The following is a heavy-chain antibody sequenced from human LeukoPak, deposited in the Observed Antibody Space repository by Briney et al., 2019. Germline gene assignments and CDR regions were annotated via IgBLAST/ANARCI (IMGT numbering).Heavy chain of an antibody. J-gene: IGHJ5*02. Sequence: ASVKVSCKASGYTFTGYYMHWVRQAPGQGLEWMGWINPNSGGTNYAQKFQGRVTMTRDTSISTAYMELSRLRSDDTAVYYCARDGSPLVVPAAMRGWFDPWGQGTLVTVSS. D-gene: IGHD2-2*01. V-gene: IGHV1-2*02. CDR3: ARDGSPLVVPAAMRGWFDP. CDR1: GYTFTGYY. CDR2: INPNSGGT.